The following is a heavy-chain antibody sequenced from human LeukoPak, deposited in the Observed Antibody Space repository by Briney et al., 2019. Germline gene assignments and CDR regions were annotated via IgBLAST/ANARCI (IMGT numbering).Heavy chain of an antibody. Sequence: SETLSLTCIVSGGSISSYYWTWIRQPPGKGLEWIGYIYYSGSTNYNPSLKSRVTMSVDPSKNQFSLKLSSVTAADTAIYFCARMPYVGATYPFDYWGQGTLVTVSS. CDR1: GGSISSYY. J-gene: IGHJ4*02. CDR2: IYYSGST. CDR3: ARMPYVGATYPFDY. D-gene: IGHD1-26*01. V-gene: IGHV4-59*01.